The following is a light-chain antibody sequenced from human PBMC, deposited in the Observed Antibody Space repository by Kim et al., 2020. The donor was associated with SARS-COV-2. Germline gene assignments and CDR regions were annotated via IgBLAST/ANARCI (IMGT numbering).Light chain of an antibody. CDR3: QQFGSSPFS. V-gene: IGKV3-20*01. J-gene: IGKJ2*03. CDR2: GAS. Sequence: LSPGERAPLSCRASQSVNSDSLAWYQQKHGQAPRLLIFGASNRATGIPDRFSGGGSGTDFTLTISRVEPEDFAVYYCQQFGSSPFSFGQGTKLEIK. CDR1: QSVNSDS.